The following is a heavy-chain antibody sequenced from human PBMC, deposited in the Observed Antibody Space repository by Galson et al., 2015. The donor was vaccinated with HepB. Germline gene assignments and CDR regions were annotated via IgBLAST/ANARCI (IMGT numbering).Heavy chain of an antibody. Sequence: SLRLSCAASGFTFSSYAMSWVRQAPGKGLEWVSAISGSGGSTYYADSVKGRFTISRDNSKNTLYLQMNSLRAEDTAVYYCAKDLFEYTTPRSTPPGNYWGQGTLVTVSS. CDR2: ISGSGGST. CDR1: GFTFSSYA. V-gene: IGHV3-23*01. J-gene: IGHJ4*02. CDR3: AKDLFEYTTPRSTPPGNY. D-gene: IGHD6-6*01.